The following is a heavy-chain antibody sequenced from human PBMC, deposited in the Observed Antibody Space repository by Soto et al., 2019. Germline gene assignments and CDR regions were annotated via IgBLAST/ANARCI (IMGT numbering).Heavy chain of an antibody. CDR3: ARGINYYDSSGDSWFDP. CDR2: IYHTGTT. CDR1: GGYINSGDYS. J-gene: IGHJ5*02. D-gene: IGHD3-22*01. V-gene: IGHV4-30-2*01. Sequence: SETQPLTCTVSGGYINSGDYSWTWIRQPPGKGLEWIGYIYHTGTTYYNMSLKSRVTISVDRSKNQFSPKLSSVTAADTAVYYCARGINYYDSSGDSWFDPWGQGTLGTGSS.